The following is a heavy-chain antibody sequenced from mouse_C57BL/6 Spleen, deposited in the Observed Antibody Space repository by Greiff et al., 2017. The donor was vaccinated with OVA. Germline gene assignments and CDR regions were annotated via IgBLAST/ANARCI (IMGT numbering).Heavy chain of an antibody. Sequence: VQLQQSGPELVKPGASVKIPCKASGYTFTDYNMDWVKQSPGKSLEWIGDVNPNNGGTIYNQKFKGKATLTVDKSSSTAYMELRSLTSEDTAVYYCARGRTGTFAYWGQGTLVTVSA. CDR3: ARGRTGTFAY. CDR1: GYTFTDYN. V-gene: IGHV1-18*01. D-gene: IGHD4-1*01. J-gene: IGHJ3*01. CDR2: VNPNNGGT.